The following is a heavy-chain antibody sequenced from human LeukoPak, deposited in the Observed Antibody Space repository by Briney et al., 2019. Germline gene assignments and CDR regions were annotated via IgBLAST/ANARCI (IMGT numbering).Heavy chain of an antibody. V-gene: IGHV1-2*02. J-gene: IGHJ4*02. Sequence: ASVKVSCKASRYTFTGYYMHWVRQAPGQGLEWMGWIFPNSGDTNYAQKFQGRVTMTRDTSISTAYMELSRLTSDDTAMYYCARAEGSGYYQGRDYWGQGTLVTVSS. CDR1: RYTFTGYY. D-gene: IGHD3-22*01. CDR3: ARAEGSGYYQGRDY. CDR2: IFPNSGDT.